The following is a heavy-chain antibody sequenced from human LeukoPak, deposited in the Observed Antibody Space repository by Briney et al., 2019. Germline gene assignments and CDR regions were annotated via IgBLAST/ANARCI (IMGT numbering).Heavy chain of an antibody. J-gene: IGHJ4*02. Sequence: GGSLRLSCAASGFTFSNYAMSWVRQAPGKGLEWVGRIRSKANSYATAYAASVKGRFTISRDDSKNTAYLQMNSQKTEDTAVYYCTRKGRGQGFGEPSDYWGQGTLVTVSS. CDR2: IRSKANSYAT. CDR3: TRKGRGQGFGEPSDY. D-gene: IGHD3-10*01. V-gene: IGHV3-73*01. CDR1: GFTFSNYA.